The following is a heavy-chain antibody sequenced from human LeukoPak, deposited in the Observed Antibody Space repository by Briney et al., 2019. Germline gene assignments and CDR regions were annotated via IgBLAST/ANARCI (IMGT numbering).Heavy chain of an antibody. CDR2: ISGSGDNT. V-gene: IGHV3-23*01. D-gene: IGHD6-13*01. Sequence: PGGSLRLSCAASGFTFSSYAMSWVRQAPGKGLEWVSAISGSGDNTYYADSVKGRFTISRDNSKNTLYLQMNSLRAEDTAVYYCAKGYRSSWYYFDYWGQGTLVTVSS. CDR1: GFTFSSYA. CDR3: AKGYRSSWYYFDY. J-gene: IGHJ4*02.